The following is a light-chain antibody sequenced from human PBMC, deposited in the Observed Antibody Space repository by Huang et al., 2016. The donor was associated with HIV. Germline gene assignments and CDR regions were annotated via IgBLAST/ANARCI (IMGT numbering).Light chain of an antibody. CDR3: QQGDTRPWT. J-gene: IGKJ1*01. CDR1: QGIAIW. V-gene: IGKV1-12*01. CDR2: TAS. Sequence: DIQTNQSPSSVSASVGDSVTITCRASQGIAIWLAWYQQKPGKAPELLIYTASTLQSGVPSRFSGSGSGTDITLTISSLQPEDVATYYCQQGDTRPWTFGQGTKVQIK.